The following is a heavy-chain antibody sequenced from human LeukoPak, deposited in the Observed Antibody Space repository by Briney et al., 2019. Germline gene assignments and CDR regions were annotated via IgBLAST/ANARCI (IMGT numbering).Heavy chain of an antibody. CDR1: GFTFSSYS. J-gene: IGHJ4*02. CDR2: IRSKAYGGTT. V-gene: IGHV3-49*04. Sequence: GGSLRLSCAASGFTFSSYSMNWVRQAPGKGLEWVGFIRSKAYGGTTEYAASVKGRFTISRDDSKSIAYLQMNSLKTEDTAVYYCTRDLVGGGWGQGTLVTVSS. CDR3: TRDLVGGG. D-gene: IGHD1-26*01.